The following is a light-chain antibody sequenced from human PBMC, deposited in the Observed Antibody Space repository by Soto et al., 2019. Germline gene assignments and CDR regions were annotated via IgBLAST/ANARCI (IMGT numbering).Light chain of an antibody. CDR1: QSVSSSY. CDR3: QHYGSTPWT. V-gene: IGKV3-20*01. Sequence: EFVWTQYPGTLSLSAGERATLSCRASQSVSSSYLAWYQQKPGQAPRLLIYGASSRATDIPDRITGSGSGTDFTLTISRLEPEDFAVYYCQHYGSTPWTFGQGTKVDIK. CDR2: GAS. J-gene: IGKJ1*01.